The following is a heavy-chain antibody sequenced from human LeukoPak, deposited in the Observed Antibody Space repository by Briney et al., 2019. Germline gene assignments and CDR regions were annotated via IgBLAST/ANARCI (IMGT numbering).Heavy chain of an antibody. CDR3: ARAGSRWGYGRYYYYMDV. CDR2: ISSSGSTI. CDR1: GFTFSSYE. J-gene: IGHJ6*03. V-gene: IGHV3-48*03. Sequence: PGGSLRLSCAASGFTFSSYEMNWVRQAPGKGLEWVSYISSSGSTIYYADSVKGRFTISRDNAKNSLYLQMNSLRVEDTAVYYCARAGSRWGYGRYYYYMDVWGKGTTVTISS. D-gene: IGHD5-12*01.